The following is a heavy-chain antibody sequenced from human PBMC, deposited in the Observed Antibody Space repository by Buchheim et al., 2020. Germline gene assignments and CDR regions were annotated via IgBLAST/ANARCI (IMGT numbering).Heavy chain of an antibody. Sequence: EVQLLESGGGLVQLGGSLRLSCAASGFTFSSSAMRWVRQAPGKGLEWVSGISGSGGTTYYADSVKGRFTISRDNSKNTVYLQMISLTAEDTAVYYCAKGAGSSGIFDYWGQGTL. J-gene: IGHJ4*02. CDR2: ISGSGGTT. D-gene: IGHD3-22*01. CDR1: GFTFSSSA. V-gene: IGHV3-23*01. CDR3: AKGAGSSGIFDY.